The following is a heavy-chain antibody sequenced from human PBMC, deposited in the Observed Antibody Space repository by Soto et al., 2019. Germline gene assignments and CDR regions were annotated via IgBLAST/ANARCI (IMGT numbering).Heavy chain of an antibody. D-gene: IGHD3-22*01. CDR2: INATGGGST. J-gene: IGHJ5*02. CDR3: ARDYDSSGYYYSFPWFDP. CDR1: GYTFTNYY. V-gene: IGHV1-46*01. Sequence: WASVKVSCKASGYTFTNYYMHWVRQAPGQGLEWMGIINATGGGSTSYAQKFQGRVTMTRDTSTSTVYMELSSLRSEDTAVYYCARDYDSSGYYYSFPWFDPWGQGALVTVSS.